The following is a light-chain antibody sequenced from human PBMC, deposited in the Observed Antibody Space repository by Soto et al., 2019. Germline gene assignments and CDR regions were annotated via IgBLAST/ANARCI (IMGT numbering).Light chain of an antibody. CDR1: QSVGTY. V-gene: IGKV3-11*01. Sequence: ELVFTKSPATLSLSPGARATPPGRASQSVGTYVGWYQQNPGQAPRLLIYDASKRVTGIPARCSGSGAGTDCTLTISSLETEEVAVYYCQQRNNRPLAFGQGTRVENK. J-gene: IGKJ5*01. CDR3: QQRNNRPLA. CDR2: DAS.